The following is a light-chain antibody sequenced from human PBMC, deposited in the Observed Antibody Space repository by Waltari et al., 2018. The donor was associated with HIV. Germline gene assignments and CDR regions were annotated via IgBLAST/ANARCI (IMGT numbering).Light chain of an antibody. CDR2: GAS. CDR1: QSVSSN. J-gene: IGKJ1*01. V-gene: IGKV3-15*01. Sequence: EIVMTQSPATLSVSPGERATLSCRASQSVSSNVAWYQQKPGQAPRFLIYGASTRATGVPARFSGSGSGTEFTLIISSLQSEDFAVYYCQQYTNRPPRTFGQGTKVEVK. CDR3: QQYTNRPPRT.